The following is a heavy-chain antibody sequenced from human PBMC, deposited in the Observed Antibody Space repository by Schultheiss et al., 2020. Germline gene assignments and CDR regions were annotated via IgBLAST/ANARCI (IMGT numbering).Heavy chain of an antibody. Sequence: LVKVSCKASGGTFSSYAISWVRQAPGQGLEWMGRIIPILGIANYAQKFQGRVTITADKSTSTAYMELSSLRSEDTAVYYCAREQNWFDPWGQGTLVTVSS. CDR2: IIPILGIA. CDR1: GGTFSSYA. CDR3: AREQNWFDP. V-gene: IGHV1-69*04. J-gene: IGHJ5*02.